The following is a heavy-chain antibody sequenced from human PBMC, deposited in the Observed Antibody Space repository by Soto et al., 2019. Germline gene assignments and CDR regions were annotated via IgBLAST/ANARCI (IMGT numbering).Heavy chain of an antibody. CDR2: ISAYNGNT. D-gene: IGHD2-2*01. CDR1: GGTFSTYT. J-gene: IGHJ4*02. V-gene: IGHV1-18*01. CDR3: ARDLYGLCSV. Sequence: ASVKVSCKASGGTFSTYTITWVRQAPGQGLEWMGWISAYNGNTNYAQKLQGRVTMTTDTSTSTAYMELRSLRSDDTAVYYCARDLYGLCSVWGQGTLVTVSS.